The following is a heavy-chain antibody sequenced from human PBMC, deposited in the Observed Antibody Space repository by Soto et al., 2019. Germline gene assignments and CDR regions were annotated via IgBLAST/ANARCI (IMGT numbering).Heavy chain of an antibody. D-gene: IGHD2-15*01. CDR2: IDTDGSTT. J-gene: IGHJ4*02. Sequence: GGSLRLSXAPSGFTFSNYWMHWVRQVPGRGLVWVSRIDTDGSTTSYADFAKGRFTISRDNAKSTLSLQMNSLRAEDTAIYYCACSRRPARLGPKGAIDYWGQGTLVTVSS. CDR3: ACSRRPARLGPKGAIDY. V-gene: IGHV3-74*01. CDR1: GFTFSNYW.